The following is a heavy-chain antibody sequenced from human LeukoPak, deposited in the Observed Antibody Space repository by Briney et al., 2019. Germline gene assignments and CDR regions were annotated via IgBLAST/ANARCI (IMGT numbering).Heavy chain of an antibody. J-gene: IGHJ4*02. CDR1: GFSVNNNY. CDR3: AGGSYYGSGSRPGYLGH. V-gene: IGHV3-53*01. D-gene: IGHD3-10*01. Sequence: GGSLRLSCAASGFSVNNNYVDWVRQAPGKGLEWVSSMDNFANKHYADSVQGRFTISRDSSRNTVFLQMNSLTVEDTAVYYCAGGSYYGSGSRPGYLGHWGLGTLVTVSS. CDR2: MDNFANK.